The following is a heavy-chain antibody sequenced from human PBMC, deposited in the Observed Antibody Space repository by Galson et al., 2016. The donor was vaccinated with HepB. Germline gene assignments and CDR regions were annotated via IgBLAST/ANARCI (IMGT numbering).Heavy chain of an antibody. Sequence: SVKVSCKASGYTFASYGISWVRQAPGQGLQWMGWISAYNGDTNSAPKLQGRITMTTDTSTSTAYMELRSLRSDDTAIYYCARGGDKSSLHLDFWGQGTLVTVSS. CDR1: GYTFASYG. D-gene: IGHD2-15*01. CDR2: ISAYNGDT. J-gene: IGHJ4*02. CDR3: ARGGDKSSLHLDF. V-gene: IGHV1-18*01.